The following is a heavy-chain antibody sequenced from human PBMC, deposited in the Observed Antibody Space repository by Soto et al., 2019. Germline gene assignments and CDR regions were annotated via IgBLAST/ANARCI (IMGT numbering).Heavy chain of an antibody. J-gene: IGHJ6*02. CDR2: VHWNDDK. Sequence: QITLKEAGPTLVKPTQTLTLTCTFSGFSLSTTGEGVFWIRQPPGKAPEWLALVHWNDDKRYSPSLRPRLTIRKDTSRNQVVLSLTNLDPVDTGTYYCAPRRLGDTSPDYNGLDVWGQGPTVIVSS. D-gene: IGHD3-3*01. V-gene: IGHV2-5*01. CDR1: GFSLSTTGEG. CDR3: APRRLGDTSPDYNGLDV.